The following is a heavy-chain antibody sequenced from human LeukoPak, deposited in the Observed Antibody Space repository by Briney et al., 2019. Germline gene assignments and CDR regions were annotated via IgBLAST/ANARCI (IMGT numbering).Heavy chain of an antibody. D-gene: IGHD3-22*01. V-gene: IGHV4-4*07. J-gene: IGHJ3*02. CDR1: GGSISSYY. CDR3: ARSPYYYDSSPQNAFDI. Sequence: SETLSLTCTLSGGSISSYYWSWVRQPAGKGLEWVGRIYTSGSTNYNPSLKSRVTMSVDTSKNQFSLKLSSVTAADTAVYYCARSPYYYDSSPQNAFDIWGQGTMVTVSS. CDR2: IYTSGST.